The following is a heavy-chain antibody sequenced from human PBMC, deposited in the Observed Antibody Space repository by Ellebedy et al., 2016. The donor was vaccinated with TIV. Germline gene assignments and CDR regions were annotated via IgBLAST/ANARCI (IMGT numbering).Heavy chain of an antibody. CDR3: ARGLGCSSTSCHDAFDI. CDR1: GFTFSDYY. Sequence: GESLKISXAASGFTFSDYYMSWIRQAPGKGLEWVSYISSSGSTIYYADSVKGRFTISRDNAKNSLYLQMNSLRAEDTAVYYCARGLGCSSTSCHDAFDIWGQGTMVTVSS. D-gene: IGHD2-2*01. V-gene: IGHV3-11*04. CDR2: ISSSGSTI. J-gene: IGHJ3*02.